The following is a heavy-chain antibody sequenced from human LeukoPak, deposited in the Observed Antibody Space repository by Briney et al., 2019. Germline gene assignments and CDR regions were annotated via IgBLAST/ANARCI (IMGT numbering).Heavy chain of an antibody. Sequence: GGSLRLSCAASGFTFRTYSIIWVRQAPGKGLEWVSHIGGSGSFIYYADSVKGRFTISRDNAKNSVFLQMNSLRAEDTAVYYCARDRYCSSTSCLDNYFDYWGQGTLVTVSS. V-gene: IGHV3-21*05. CDR1: GFTFRTYS. D-gene: IGHD2-2*01. J-gene: IGHJ4*02. CDR2: IGGSGSFI. CDR3: ARDRYCSSTSCLDNYFDY.